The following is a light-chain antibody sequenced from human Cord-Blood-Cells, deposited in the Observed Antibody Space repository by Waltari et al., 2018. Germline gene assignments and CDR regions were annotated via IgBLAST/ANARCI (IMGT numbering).Light chain of an antibody. CDR3: QSYDSSLSGVV. J-gene: IGLJ2*01. CDR2: GNT. V-gene: IGLV1-40*01. CDR1: SSNIGDSYD. Sequence: QSVLTQPPSVSGAPGQRVTISCTGSSSNIGDSYDGHWYQQLPGTAPNLLIYGNTNRPSGVPDRFSGSKSGTSASLAITGLQAEDEADYYCQSYDSSLSGVVFGGGTKLTVL.